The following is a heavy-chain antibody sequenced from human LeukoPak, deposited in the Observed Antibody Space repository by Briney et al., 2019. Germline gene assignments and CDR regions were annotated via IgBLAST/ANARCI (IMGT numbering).Heavy chain of an antibody. J-gene: IGHJ5*02. CDR3: ARASRDSLDLRWFGEPMEGNWFDP. CDR2: ISYDGSNK. Sequence: GGSLRLSCAASGFTFSSYAMSWVRQAPGKGLEWVAVISYDGSNKYYADSVKGRFTISRDNSKNTLYLQMNSLRAEDTAVYYCARASRDSLDLRWFGEPMEGNWFDPWGQGTLVTVSS. CDR1: GFTFSSYA. V-gene: IGHV3-30-3*01. D-gene: IGHD3-10*01.